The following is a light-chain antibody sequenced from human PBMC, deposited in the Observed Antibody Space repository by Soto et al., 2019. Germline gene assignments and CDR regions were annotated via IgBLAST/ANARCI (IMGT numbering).Light chain of an antibody. CDR2: GAS. V-gene: IGKV3-20*01. CDR1: QSLSSSF. Sequence: EIVLTQSPGTLSLSPGQRATLSCRASQSLSSSFLAWYQQKPGQAPRLLIYGASSRAAGVPDRFSGSWSGADFTLTIHSLQPDDSALYFCQQYLYWPPQPTFGRGTQLEI. CDR3: QQYLYWPPQPT. J-gene: IGKJ2*01.